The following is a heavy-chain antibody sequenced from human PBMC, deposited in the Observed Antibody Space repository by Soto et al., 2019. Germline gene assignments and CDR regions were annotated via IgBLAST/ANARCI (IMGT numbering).Heavy chain of an antibody. CDR1: GYTFTSYD. J-gene: IGHJ5*02. V-gene: IGHV1-8*01. CDR3: TRERVRRGIVA. Sequence: QVQLVQSGAEVKKPGASVKFSCKASGYTFTSYDINWVRQATGQGLEWMGWMNPNSGNTGYAQKFQGRVTMTRNTSISTAYIELSSLRSEDTAEYYCTRERVRRGIVAWGQGTLVTVSS. CDR2: MNPNSGNT. D-gene: IGHD3-16*02.